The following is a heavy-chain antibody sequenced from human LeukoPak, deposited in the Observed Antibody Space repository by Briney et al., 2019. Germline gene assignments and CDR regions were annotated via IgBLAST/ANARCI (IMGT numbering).Heavy chain of an antibody. CDR3: AREMSSGWAWWGYYMDV. CDR1: GASFSSSTYY. D-gene: IGHD6-19*01. J-gene: IGHJ6*03. CDR2: IYTSGST. V-gene: IGHV4-39*07. Sequence: SETLSLTCTVSGASFSSSTYYWGWIRQPPGKGLEWIGRIYTSGSTNYNPSLKSRVTISVDTSKNQFSLKLSSVTAADTAVYYCAREMSSGWAWWGYYMDVWGKGTTVTVSS.